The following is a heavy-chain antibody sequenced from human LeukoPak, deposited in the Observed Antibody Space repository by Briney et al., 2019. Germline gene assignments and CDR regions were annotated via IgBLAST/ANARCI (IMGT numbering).Heavy chain of an antibody. CDR3: ARGGFGEPYAFDI. V-gene: IGHV4-59*12. CDR2: IYYSGST. J-gene: IGHJ3*02. D-gene: IGHD3-10*01. Sequence: SETLSLTCTVSGGSISSYYWSWIRQPPGKGLEWIGYIYYSGSTNYNPSLKSRVTISVDTSKNQFSLKLSSVTAADTAVYYCARGGFGEPYAFDIWGQGTMVTVSS. CDR1: GGSISSYY.